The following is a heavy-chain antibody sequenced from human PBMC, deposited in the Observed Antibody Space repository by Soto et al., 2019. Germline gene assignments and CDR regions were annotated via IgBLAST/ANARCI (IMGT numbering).Heavy chain of an antibody. D-gene: IGHD2-15*01. CDR1: GFTFGHYG. CDR3: AKEGCSGGICFGFDD. J-gene: IGHJ4*02. Sequence: VQLVESGGGVVQPGGSLRLSCEASGFTFGHYGMHWVRQAPGKGLEWVAVKPWHGGDEFYADSVKGRFTISRDNSRDTLYLQMNSMRPEDTGVYFCAKEGCSGGICFGFDDWGQGTLVTVSS. V-gene: IGHV3-30*18. CDR2: KPWHGGDE.